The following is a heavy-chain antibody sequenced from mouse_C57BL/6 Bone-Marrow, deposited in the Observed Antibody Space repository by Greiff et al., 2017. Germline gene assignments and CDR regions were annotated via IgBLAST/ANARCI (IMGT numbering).Heavy chain of an antibody. CDR3: TTLLRSPYYYAMDY. CDR2: ISSGGDYF. V-gene: IGHV5-9-1*02. Sequence: EVKLMESGEGLVKPGGSLKLSCAASGFTFSSYAMSWVRQTPEKRLEWVAYISSGGDYFYYADTVKGRFTISRDNARNTLYLQMSSLKSEDTAMYYGTTLLRSPYYYAMDYWGQGTSVTVSS. D-gene: IGHD1-1*01. CDR1: GFTFSSYA. J-gene: IGHJ4*01.